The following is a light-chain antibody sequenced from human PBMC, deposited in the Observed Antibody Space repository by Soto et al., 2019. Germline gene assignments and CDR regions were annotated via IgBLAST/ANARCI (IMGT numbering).Light chain of an antibody. V-gene: IGLV2-8*01. CDR3: SSYAGSNKV. CDR1: SSDVGAYNY. Sequence: QSVLTQSPSASGSPGQSVTISCTGTSSDVGAYNYVSWYQQHPGKAPKLMIYEVSKRPSGVPDRFSGSKSGNTASLTVSGLQAEDEADYYCSSYAGSNKVFGGGTKVTVL. CDR2: EVS. J-gene: IGLJ2*01.